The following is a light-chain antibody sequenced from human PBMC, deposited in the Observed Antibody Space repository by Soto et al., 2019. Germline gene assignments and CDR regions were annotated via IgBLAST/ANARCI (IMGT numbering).Light chain of an antibody. CDR3: QQYGSSIT. CDR1: QSVKSSY. J-gene: IGKJ5*01. Sequence: EIVLTQSPATLSSSPGETATLPCRASQSVKSSYLAWYQHKPGQAPRLLIYGTSSRATGIPDRFSGSGSGTDFTLTISRLEPEDFAVYYCQQYGSSITFGQGTRLEIK. CDR2: GTS. V-gene: IGKV3-20*01.